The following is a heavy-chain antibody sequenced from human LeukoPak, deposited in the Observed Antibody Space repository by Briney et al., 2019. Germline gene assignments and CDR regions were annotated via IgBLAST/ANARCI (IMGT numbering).Heavy chain of an antibody. CDR3: ASWSRDSSGYYSSSMGFDY. CDR1: GFTFSSYI. D-gene: IGHD3-22*01. V-gene: IGHV3-21*01. CDR2: ISSSSSYI. J-gene: IGHJ4*02. Sequence: GGSLRLSCAASGFTFSSYIMNWVRQAPGKGLEWVSSISSSSSYIYYADSVKGRFTISRDNAKNSLYLQMNSLRAEDTAVYYCASWSRDSSGYYSSSMGFDYWGQGTLVTVSS.